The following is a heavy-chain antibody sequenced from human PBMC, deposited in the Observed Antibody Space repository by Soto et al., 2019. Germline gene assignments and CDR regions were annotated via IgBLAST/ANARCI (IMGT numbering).Heavy chain of an antibody. J-gene: IGHJ4*02. CDR1: GGSISSYY. V-gene: IGHV4-59*01. CDR2: IYYSGSP. CDR3: AREIRGGWEPQIFEY. Sequence: QVQLQESGPGLVKPSETLSLTCTVCGGSISSYYWSWIRQPPGKGLEWIGYIYYSGSPNYNPSLKTRVPIAVDTSKHPSSLKLRSVTAADTAVYYCAREIRGGWEPQIFEYWGQGTLVTVSS. D-gene: IGHD1-26*01.